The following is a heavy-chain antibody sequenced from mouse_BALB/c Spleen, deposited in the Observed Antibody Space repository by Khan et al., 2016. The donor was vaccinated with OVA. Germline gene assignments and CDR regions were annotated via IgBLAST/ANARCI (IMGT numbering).Heavy chain of an antibody. J-gene: IGHJ2*01. CDR2: ISYSGVT. CDR3: ARGNYYGYYFDY. V-gene: IGHV3-2*02. D-gene: IGHD1-1*01. Sequence: VRLQQSGPGLVKPSQSLSLTCTVTGYSITSGYAWNWIRQFPGNKLEWMGYISYSGVTSYTPSLKSRISITRDTSKNQFFLQLNSVTTEDTASYYSARGNYYGYYFDYWGQGTTLTVSS. CDR1: GYSITSGYA.